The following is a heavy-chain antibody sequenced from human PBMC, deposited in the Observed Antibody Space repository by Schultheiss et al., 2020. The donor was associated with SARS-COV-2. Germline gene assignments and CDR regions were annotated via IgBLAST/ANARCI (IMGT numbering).Heavy chain of an antibody. D-gene: IGHD6-13*01. CDR1: GFTFTSSA. CDR2: IVVGSGNT. Sequence: SVKVSCKASGFTFTSSAMQWVRQARGQRLEWIGWIVVGSGNTNYAQKFQERVTITRDMSTRTAYMELSSLSSEDTAVYFCAGDLGYSSSYNNYYYYSGMDVWGQGTTVTVSS. CDR3: AGDLGYSSSYNNYYYYSGMDV. V-gene: IGHV1-58*02. J-gene: IGHJ6*02.